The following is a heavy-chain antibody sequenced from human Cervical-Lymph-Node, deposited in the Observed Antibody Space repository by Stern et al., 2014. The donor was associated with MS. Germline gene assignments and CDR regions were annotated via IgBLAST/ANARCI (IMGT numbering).Heavy chain of an antibody. CDR1: GYTFTDYY. CDR2: IYPNNGGT. V-gene: IGHV1-2*04. CDR3: ARASTTANNYYDGVDV. D-gene: IGHD1-1*01. J-gene: IGHJ6*02. Sequence: QLVQSGAEVKNPGASVKVSCKASGYTFTDYYMQWMRQAPGQGLEWMGWIYPNNGGTKSAQKFQGWVTMTRDTSTSTAYMELSRLRSDDTAIYYCARASTTANNYYDGVDVWGQGTTVTVTS.